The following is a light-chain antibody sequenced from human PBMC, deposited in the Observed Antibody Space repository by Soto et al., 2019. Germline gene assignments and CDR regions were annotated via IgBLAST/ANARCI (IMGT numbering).Light chain of an antibody. V-gene: IGKV1-5*01. J-gene: IGKJ1*01. Sequence: DIQMTQSPSTLSASVGDRVTITCRASQTISGRLAWYQQRPGKPPKLLIYDASSLESGVPSRFSGSGSGTEFTLAIDSLQPDDFANYYCQQYNSYPAAFGQGTKVEI. CDR3: QQYNSYPAA. CDR2: DAS. CDR1: QTISGR.